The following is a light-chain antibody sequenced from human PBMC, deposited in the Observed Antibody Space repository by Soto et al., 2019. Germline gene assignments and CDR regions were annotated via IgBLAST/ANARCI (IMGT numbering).Light chain of an antibody. Sequence: EIVMTRFPAAVSVASGKNVNLXXRASQSISFNLAWYQQKPGQAPRLXIYIASTRATGIPARFSGSGSGTDFTLTISSLEPEDFAVYYCQQRIDWPLTFGGGTKVDIK. V-gene: IGKV3-11*01. CDR3: QQRIDWPLT. J-gene: IGKJ4*01. CDR2: IAS. CDR1: QSISFN.